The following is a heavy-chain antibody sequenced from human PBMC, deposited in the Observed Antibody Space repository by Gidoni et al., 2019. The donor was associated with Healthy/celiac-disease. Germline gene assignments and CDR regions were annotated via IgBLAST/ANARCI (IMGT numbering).Heavy chain of an antibody. CDR2: ISGSGGST. CDR3: LGSSGYYGGGDY. Sequence: EVQLSVSGGGLVQPGGSLRLPCAASGFTFSSYAMSGVRQAPGKGLEWVSAISGSGGSTYYADSVKGRFTISRNNSKNTLYLQMNSLRAEDTAVYYCLGSSGYYGGGDYWGQGTLVTVSS. D-gene: IGHD3-22*01. J-gene: IGHJ4*02. CDR1: GFTFSSYA. V-gene: IGHV3-23*01.